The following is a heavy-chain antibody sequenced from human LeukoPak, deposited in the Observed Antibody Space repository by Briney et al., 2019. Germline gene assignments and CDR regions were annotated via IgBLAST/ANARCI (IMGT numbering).Heavy chain of an antibody. CDR1: GYTFTDYY. J-gene: IGHJ4*02. D-gene: IGHD6-19*01. V-gene: IGHV1-2*02. CDR3: ARRPHSSGWSSSITLFEH. Sequence: ASVKVSCKASGYTFTDYYIHCVRQAPGQGLEWMGWINPNSGDTNYALKFQGRVTMTSDTSISTAYMELSSLRSDDTAIYYCARRPHSSGWSSSITLFEHWGQGTLVTVSS. CDR2: INPNSGDT.